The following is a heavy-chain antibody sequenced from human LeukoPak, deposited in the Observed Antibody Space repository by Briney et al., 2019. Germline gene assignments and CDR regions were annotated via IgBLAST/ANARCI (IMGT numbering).Heavy chain of an antibody. CDR3: ARLKGGYYPDAFDI. CDR1: GNSFTNYW. Sequence: GESLKISCKGSGNSFTNYWIGWVRQMPGKGLEWMAIIFPGDSDTRYSPSFQGRVTISADKSISTAYLQWSSLKASDTAMYYCARLKGGYYPDAFDIWGQGTMVTVSS. D-gene: IGHD3-22*01. CDR2: IFPGDSDT. J-gene: IGHJ3*02. V-gene: IGHV5-51*01.